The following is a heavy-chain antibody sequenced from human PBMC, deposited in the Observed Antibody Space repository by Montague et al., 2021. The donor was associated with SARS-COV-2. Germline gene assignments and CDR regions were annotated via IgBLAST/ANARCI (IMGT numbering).Heavy chain of an antibody. V-gene: IGHV4-59*01. D-gene: IGHD6-13*01. CDR2: IYNSGRT. CDR3: ARVGRGSSWYEVAFDI. J-gene: IGHJ3*02. Sequence: SETLSLTCTVSGGSISRYSCTWIRQPPGKGLEWIGYIYNSGRTNXKPSLTSRVTISVDTSKNQFSLRLRSVAAADTAVYYCARVGRGSSWYEVAFDIWGQGTMVTVSS. CDR1: GGSISRYS.